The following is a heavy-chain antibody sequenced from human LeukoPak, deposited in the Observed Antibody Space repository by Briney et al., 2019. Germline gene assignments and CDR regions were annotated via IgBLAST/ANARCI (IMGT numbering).Heavy chain of an antibody. V-gene: IGHV3-23*01. CDR3: ARMREYSGNSYPNFDY. CDR2: ITGGGGTT. Sequence: GGSLRLSCAASGFTFSSCAMSSVRQAPGKGLEWDSTITGGGGTTYYADSVKGRFTISRDTSKNTLFLQMNSLRAEDTAVYYCARMREYSGNSYPNFDYWGQGTLVTVSS. D-gene: IGHD1-26*01. CDR1: GFTFSSCA. J-gene: IGHJ4*02.